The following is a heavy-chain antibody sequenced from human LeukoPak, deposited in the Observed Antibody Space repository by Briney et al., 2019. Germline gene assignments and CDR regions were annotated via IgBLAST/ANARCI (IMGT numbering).Heavy chain of an antibody. CDR2: ISGSGGNT. CDR1: GFTFSSYA. J-gene: IGHJ4*02. Sequence: GGSLRLSCVASGFTFSSYAMSWVRQAPGKGLEWVSAISGSGGNTYYADSVKGRFTISRDNSKNTLYLQMNSLRAEDTAVYYCANAYNGAWRSFDYWGQGTLVTVSS. V-gene: IGHV3-23*01. CDR3: ANAYNGAWRSFDY. D-gene: IGHD2-8*01.